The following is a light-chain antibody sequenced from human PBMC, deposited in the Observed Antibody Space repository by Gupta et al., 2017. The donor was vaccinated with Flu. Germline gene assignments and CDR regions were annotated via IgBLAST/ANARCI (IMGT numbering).Light chain of an antibody. Sequence: DIVMTQSPLSLPVTPGEPASISCRSSQSLLQSNGDNYLDWYLQKPGQSPQLLIYLGSNRASGVPDRFSGRGSGTDFTLKISRVEAEDVGVYYCMQATQIPLSFGQGTKLEIK. J-gene: IGKJ2*03. CDR2: LGS. V-gene: IGKV2-28*01. CDR1: QSLLQSNGDNY. CDR3: MQATQIPLS.